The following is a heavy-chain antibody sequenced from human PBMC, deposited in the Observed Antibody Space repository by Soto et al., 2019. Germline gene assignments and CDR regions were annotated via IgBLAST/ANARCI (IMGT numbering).Heavy chain of an antibody. D-gene: IGHD4-17*01. CDR2: ISYDGSNK. CDR3: AKSFAVTTPDY. J-gene: IGHJ4*02. CDR1: GFTFSSYG. V-gene: IGHV3-30*18. Sequence: QVQLVESGGGVVQPGRSLRLSCAASGFTFSSYGMHWVRQAPGKGLEWVAVISYDGSNKYYADSVQGRFTISRDNSKNTLYLQMNSLRAEDTAVYYCAKSFAVTTPDYWGQGTLVTVSS.